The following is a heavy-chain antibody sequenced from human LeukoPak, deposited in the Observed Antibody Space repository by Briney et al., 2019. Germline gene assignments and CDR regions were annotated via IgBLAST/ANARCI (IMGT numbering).Heavy chain of an antibody. J-gene: IGHJ5*02. D-gene: IGHD3-10*01. CDR3: ARTMVRARDINWFDP. Sequence: GGSLRLSCAASGFTFSSYAMHWVRQAPGKGLEWVAVISYDGNNKYYADSVKGRFTISRDNSKNTLYLQMNSLRAEDTAVYYCARTMVRARDINWFDPWGQGTLVTVSS. CDR1: GFTFSSYA. V-gene: IGHV3-30*04. CDR2: ISYDGNNK.